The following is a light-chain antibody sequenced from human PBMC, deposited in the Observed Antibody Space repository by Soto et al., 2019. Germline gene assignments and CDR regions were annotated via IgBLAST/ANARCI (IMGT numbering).Light chain of an antibody. V-gene: IGKV1-12*01. CDR3: QQAHSFPLT. Sequence: DIQMTQSPSSVSASVGDRVTITCRASQGISSWLAWYQQKPGTAPNLLISAASSLQSGVPSRFSGGGPGTDSTLFTSNWRPENFATYYCQQAHSFPLTFGGGTKVEI. CDR1: QGISSW. CDR2: AAS. J-gene: IGKJ4*01.